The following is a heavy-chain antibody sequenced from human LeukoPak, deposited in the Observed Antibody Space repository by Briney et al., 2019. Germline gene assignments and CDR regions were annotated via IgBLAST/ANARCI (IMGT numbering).Heavy chain of an antibody. CDR2: IKQDGSEK. Sequence: PSETLSLTCSVSGDPLNSHYWSWIRQAPGKGLEWVANIKQDGSEKHYVDSVKGRFTISRDNTKNSLYLQLNSLRAEDTAVYYCARDLLYGDYVGAYFDYWGQGALVTVSS. CDR1: GDPLNSHY. D-gene: IGHD4-17*01. CDR3: ARDLLYGDYVGAYFDY. J-gene: IGHJ4*02. V-gene: IGHV3-7*01.